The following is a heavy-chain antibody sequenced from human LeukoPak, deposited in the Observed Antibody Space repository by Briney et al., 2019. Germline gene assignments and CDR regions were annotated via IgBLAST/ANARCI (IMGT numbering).Heavy chain of an antibody. V-gene: IGHV3-9*01. CDR2: ISWNSGSM. CDR1: GFTFDDYA. D-gene: IGHD6-13*01. J-gene: IGHJ4*02. CDR3: AKGGDSSSWYYFDY. Sequence: GGSLRLSCAASGFTFDDYAMHWVRQAPGKGLEWVSGISWNSGSMGYADSVKGRFTISRDNAKNSLYLQMGSLRPDDTALYYCAKGGDSSSWYYFDYWGQGTPVTVSS.